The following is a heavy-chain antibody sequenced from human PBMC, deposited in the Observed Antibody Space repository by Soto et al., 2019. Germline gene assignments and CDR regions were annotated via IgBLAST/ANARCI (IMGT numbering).Heavy chain of an antibody. CDR3: ATCYGSGTDCQEDYLAF. Sequence: GGSLRLSCTSSGFTFTNAWMSWVRQAPGKGLEWVGRVKRKTNGGTTDYAAPVKDRFNISRDDSKNTLYLQMNNLKTEDTAVYYCATCYGSGTDCQEDYLAFWGQGTPVTVSS. V-gene: IGHV3-15*01. CDR2: VKRKTNGGTT. CDR1: GFTFTNAW. J-gene: IGHJ4*02. D-gene: IGHD3-10*01.